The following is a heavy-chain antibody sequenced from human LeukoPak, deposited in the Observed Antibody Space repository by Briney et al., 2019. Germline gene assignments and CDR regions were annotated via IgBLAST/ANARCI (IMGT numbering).Heavy chain of an antibody. Sequence: GGSLRLSCAASGFTFSSYAMSWVRQAPGKGLEWVSSISGSGGRTHYTDSVKGRFTISRDNSKNTLYLQMNSLRAEDTAVYYCARSNSWRENYYYYYMDVWGKGTTVTISS. CDR3: ARSNSWRENYYYYYMDV. J-gene: IGHJ6*03. CDR2: ISGSGGRT. CDR1: GFTFSSYA. V-gene: IGHV3-23*01. D-gene: IGHD4-23*01.